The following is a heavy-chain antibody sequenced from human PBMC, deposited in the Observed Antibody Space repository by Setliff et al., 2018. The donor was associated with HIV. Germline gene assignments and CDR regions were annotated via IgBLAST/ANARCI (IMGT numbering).Heavy chain of an antibody. J-gene: IGHJ6*03. CDR2: LGVRGDT. CDR1: GFTLRSYD. V-gene: IGHV3-13*01. Sequence: GGSLRLSCVVPGFTLRSYDMYWVRQAPGKGLEWVSGLGVRGDTYYTGSVKGRFAISRESAKNSLYLQMSNLRPEDTGVYYCLRGSIQVPGLDHMDVCGKGTTVTVSS. CDR3: LRGSIQVPGLDHMDV. D-gene: IGHD5-18*01.